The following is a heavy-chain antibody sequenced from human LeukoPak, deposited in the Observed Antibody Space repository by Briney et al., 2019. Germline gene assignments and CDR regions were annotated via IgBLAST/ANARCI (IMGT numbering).Heavy chain of an antibody. J-gene: IGHJ5*02. CDR2: INHSGST. D-gene: IGHD6-6*01. V-gene: IGHV4-34*01. CDR1: GGSFSGYY. Sequence: SETLSLTCAVYGGSFSGYYWSWFRQPPGKGLEWIGEINHSGSTNYNPSLKSRVTISVDTSKNQFSLKLSSVTAADTAVYYCARGLGDSSSSRSWNWFDPWGQGTLVTVSS. CDR3: ARGLGDSSSSRSWNWFDP.